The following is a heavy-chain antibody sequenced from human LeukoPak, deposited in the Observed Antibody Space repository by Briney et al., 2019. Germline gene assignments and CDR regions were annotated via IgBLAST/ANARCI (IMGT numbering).Heavy chain of an antibody. CDR1: GFLFSSYG. Sequence: GRSLRLSCAASGFLFSSYGMHCVPQAPGKGLEWGAVISYDGSEKYYANPVKGRFTTSRDNSKNTMYLQMNSLRAEDTAVYYCAKGSVDTTIEIDYWGQGTLVTVSS. CDR3: AKGSVDTTIEIDY. D-gene: IGHD5-18*01. J-gene: IGHJ4*02. V-gene: IGHV3-30*18. CDR2: ISYDGSEK.